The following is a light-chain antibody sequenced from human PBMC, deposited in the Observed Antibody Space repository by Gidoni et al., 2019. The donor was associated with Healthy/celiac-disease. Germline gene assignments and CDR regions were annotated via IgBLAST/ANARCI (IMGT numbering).Light chain of an antibody. J-gene: IGKJ4*01. CDR3: QQYGSSQT. CDR2: GAS. V-gene: IGKV3-20*01. CDR1: QSVSSSY. Sequence: IVLTQSPGTLSLSPGERATLSCRASQSVSSSYLAWYQQKPGQAPRLLIYGASSRATGIPDRFSGSGSGTDFTLTISRLEPEDFAVYYCQQYGSSQTFXGXTKVEIK.